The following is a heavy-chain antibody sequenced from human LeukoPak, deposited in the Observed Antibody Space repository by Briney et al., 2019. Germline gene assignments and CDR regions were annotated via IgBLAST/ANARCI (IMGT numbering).Heavy chain of an antibody. V-gene: IGHV1-8*03. D-gene: IGHD3-22*01. CDR1: GYTFNSYD. Sequence: ASVKVSCKASGYTFNSYDINWVRQATGQGLEWMGWMNPNSGNTSYAQKFQGRVTIIKNSSISTVYLELSGLRSEDTAVYYCARAIHYYYDSSGYPNCFDYWGQGTLVTVSS. CDR2: MNPNSGNT. CDR3: ARAIHYYYDSSGYPNCFDY. J-gene: IGHJ4*02.